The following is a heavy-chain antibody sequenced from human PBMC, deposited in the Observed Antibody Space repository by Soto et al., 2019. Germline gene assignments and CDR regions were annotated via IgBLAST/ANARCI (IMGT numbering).Heavy chain of an antibody. Sequence: GGSLRLSCAASGFTFSGYEMNWVRQAPGKGLEWVSYISDNGRTIDYADSVKGRFTISRDNAKNSLYLHMNNLRAEDTAVYYCARDGPAADFDYWGQGSLVTVSS. J-gene: IGHJ4*02. CDR3: ARDGPAADFDY. V-gene: IGHV3-48*03. CDR2: ISDNGRTI. D-gene: IGHD6-13*01. CDR1: GFTFSGYE.